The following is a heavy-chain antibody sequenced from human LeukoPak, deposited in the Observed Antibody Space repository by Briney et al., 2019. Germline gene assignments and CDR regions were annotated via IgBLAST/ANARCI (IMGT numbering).Heavy chain of an antibody. CDR3: ARHTKGNYDRY. CDR2: IYYSGST. J-gene: IGHJ4*02. V-gene: IGHV4-59*08. D-gene: IGHD3-22*01. Sequence: SETLSLTCTVSGGSISSYYWSWIRQPPGKGLEWIGYIYYSGSTNYNPSLKSRVTISVDTSKNQFSLKLSSVTAADTAVYYCARHTKGNYDRYWGQGTLVTVSS. CDR1: GGSISSYY.